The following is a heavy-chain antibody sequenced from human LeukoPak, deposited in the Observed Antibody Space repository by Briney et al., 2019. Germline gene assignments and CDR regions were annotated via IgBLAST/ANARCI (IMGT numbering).Heavy chain of an antibody. CDR2: ISYDGSNK. J-gene: IGHJ4*02. CDR1: GFTFSSYG. CDR3: AKLPWGDHDLFDD. V-gene: IGHV3-30*18. Sequence: GGSLRLSCAASGFTFSSYGMHWVRQAPGKGLEWVAVISYDGSNKYYADSVKGRFTISRDNSKNTLYLQMNSLRAEDTAVYYCAKLPWGDHDLFDDWGQGTLVTVSS. D-gene: IGHD2-21*02.